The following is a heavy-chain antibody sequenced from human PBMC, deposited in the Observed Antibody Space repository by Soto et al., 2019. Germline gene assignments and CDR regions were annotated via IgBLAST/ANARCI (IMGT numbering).Heavy chain of an antibody. CDR1: GFTYSSYS. CDR2: ISSSSSTI. CDR3: ARVGVPYYYYMDV. J-gene: IGHJ6*03. D-gene: IGHD2-8*01. Sequence: GGSQRLSCAPSGFTYSSYSMNWVRQDPGKGLEWVSYISSSSSTIYYADSVKGRFTISRDNAKNSLYLQMNSLRAEDTAVYYCARVGVPYYYYMDVWGKGTTVTVSS. V-gene: IGHV3-48*01.